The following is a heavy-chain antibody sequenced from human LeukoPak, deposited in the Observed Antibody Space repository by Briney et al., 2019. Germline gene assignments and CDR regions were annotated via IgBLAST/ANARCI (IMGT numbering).Heavy chain of an antibody. V-gene: IGHV1-69*13. CDR2: IIPIFGTA. Sequence: SVKVSCKASGGTFSSYAISWVRQAPGQGLEWMGGIIPIFGTANYAQKFQGRVTITADESTSTAYMELSSLRSEDTAVYYCTRDVVVVAIGAFDIWGQGTMVTVSS. CDR1: GGTFSSYA. CDR3: TRDVVVVAIGAFDI. D-gene: IGHD2-15*01. J-gene: IGHJ3*02.